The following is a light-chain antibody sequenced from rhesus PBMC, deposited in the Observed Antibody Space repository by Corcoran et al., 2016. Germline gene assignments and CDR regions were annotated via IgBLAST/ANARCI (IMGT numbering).Light chain of an antibody. J-gene: IGKJ4*01. CDR3: QQRNSYPLT. Sequence: DIQLTQSPSSLSASVGDRVTITCRASQGISSYLAWYQQKPGKAPKLLISDASNLQSGVPSRFSGSGSGTDFTLTITSLQHEDFAVYYCQQRNSYPLTFGGGTKVEIK. CDR2: DAS. CDR1: QGISSY. V-gene: IGKV1-38*01.